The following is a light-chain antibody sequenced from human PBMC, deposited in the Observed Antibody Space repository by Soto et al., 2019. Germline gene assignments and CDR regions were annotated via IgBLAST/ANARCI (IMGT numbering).Light chain of an antibody. CDR1: SSNIGSNH. V-gene: IGLV1-47*01. CDR2: RSD. CDR3: SARDDSLSGVV. Sequence: QSVLTQPPSASGTPGQRVTISCSGSSSNIGSNHVYWYQQFPGMAPKLLMYRSDQRPTGVPDRFSGSKSGTSASLAISGLRSDDEAEYYCSARDDSLSGVVFGGGPKLTVL. J-gene: IGLJ2*01.